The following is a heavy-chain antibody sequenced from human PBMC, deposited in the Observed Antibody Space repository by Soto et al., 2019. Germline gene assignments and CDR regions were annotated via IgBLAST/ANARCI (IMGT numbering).Heavy chain of an antibody. D-gene: IGHD3-22*01. J-gene: IGHJ4*02. CDR2: IYYSGST. CDR3: MLGSGWKDFDY. V-gene: IGHV4-39*01. CDR1: GGSISSSSYY. Sequence: SETLSLTCTVSGGSISSSSYYWGWIRQPPGKGLEWIGSIYYSGSTYYNPSLKSRVTISVDTSKNQFSLKLSSVTATDTAVYYCMLGSGWKDFDYWGQGTLVTVSS.